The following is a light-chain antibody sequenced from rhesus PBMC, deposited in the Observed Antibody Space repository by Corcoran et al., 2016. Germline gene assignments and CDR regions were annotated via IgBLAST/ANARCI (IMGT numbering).Light chain of an antibody. CDR3: QQFGSSPYS. CDR2: KAS. Sequence: DIQMTQSPSSLSASVGDTVTITCRASQSISSWLAWYQQKPGKAPKLLIYKASPLQSGVPSRFSGSGAGTDFTLTLSSLQSEDFATYYCQQFGSSPYSFGQGTRVEIK. CDR1: QSISSW. J-gene: IGKJ2*01. V-gene: IGKV1-22*01.